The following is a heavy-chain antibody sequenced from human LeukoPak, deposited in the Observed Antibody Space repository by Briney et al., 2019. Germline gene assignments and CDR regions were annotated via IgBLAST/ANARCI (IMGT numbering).Heavy chain of an antibody. J-gene: IGHJ4*02. V-gene: IGHV3-23*01. Sequence: GRCLRLSCAASGFTFSNYAMTWVRRAPGKGLEWVSAVSRSGDSTYYADSVKGRFTISRDNSKNTLYLQMGSLRAEDTALYYCAKDLIAVGDGYYFDYWGQGTLVTVSS. CDR1: GFTFSNYA. CDR3: AKDLIAVGDGYYFDY. CDR2: VSRSGDST. D-gene: IGHD6-19*01.